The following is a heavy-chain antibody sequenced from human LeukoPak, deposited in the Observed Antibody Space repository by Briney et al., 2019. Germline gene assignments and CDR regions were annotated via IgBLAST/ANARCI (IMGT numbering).Heavy chain of an antibody. CDR3: ARARMTGLADV. CDR1: GGSFSAYY. V-gene: IGHV4-34*01. J-gene: IGHJ6*02. CDR2: INHSGST. Sequence: SETLSLTCAVYGGSFSAYYWSWIRQPPGKGLEWIGEINHSGSTNYNPSLKSRVTISVDTSKNQFSLKLSSVTAADTAVYYCARARMTGLADVWGQGTTVTVSS. D-gene: IGHD3/OR15-3a*01.